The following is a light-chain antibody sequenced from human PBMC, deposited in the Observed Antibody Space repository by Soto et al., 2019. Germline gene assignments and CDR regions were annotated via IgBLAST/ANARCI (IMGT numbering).Light chain of an antibody. CDR2: DVI. CDR3: SSYTSSDTVI. CDR1: SSDIGGYNY. J-gene: IGLJ2*01. Sequence: QSVLTQPASVSGSPGQSITISCTGSSSDIGGYNYVSWYQQHPGKAPKLLIYDVINRPSGVSNRFSGSKFGNTASLTISGLRAEDEADYSCSSYTSSDTVIFGGGTKLTVL. V-gene: IGLV2-14*03.